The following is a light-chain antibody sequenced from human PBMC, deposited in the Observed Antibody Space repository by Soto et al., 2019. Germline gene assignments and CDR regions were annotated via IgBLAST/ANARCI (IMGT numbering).Light chain of an antibody. CDR3: QQYGSSPRWT. CDR1: QSVSSSY. V-gene: IGKV3-20*01. CDR2: GAS. J-gene: IGKJ1*01. Sequence: EIVLTQSPGTLSLSPGERATLSCRASQSVSSSYLAWYQQKPGQAPRLLIYGASSRAPGIPDRFSGSGSGTDFTLTISRLEPEDFAVYYWQQYGSSPRWTFCQETKVEIK.